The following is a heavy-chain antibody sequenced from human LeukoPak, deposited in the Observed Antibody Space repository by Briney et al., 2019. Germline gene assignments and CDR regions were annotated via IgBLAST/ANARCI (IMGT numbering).Heavy chain of an antibody. CDR1: GFTFSSYS. J-gene: IGHJ3*02. CDR3: ARHSSSWYSLGAFDI. CDR2: ISSSSSYI. D-gene: IGHD6-13*01. V-gene: IGHV3-21*01. Sequence: GGSLRLSCAASGFTFSSYSMNWVRQAPGKGLEWVSSISSSSSYIYYADSVKGRFTVSRDNAKNSLYLQMNSLRAEDTAVYYCARHSSSWYSLGAFDIWGQGTMVTVSS.